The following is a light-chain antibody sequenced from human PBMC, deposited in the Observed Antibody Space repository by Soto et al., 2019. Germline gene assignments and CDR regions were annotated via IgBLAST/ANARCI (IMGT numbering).Light chain of an antibody. CDR1: SSNIGAAYD. Sequence: SVLTQPPSLSGTPVQRVTISCTMISSNIGAAYDVHWHQQLPGTPPKLLIYGNSNRPSGVPNRFSGSKSGALASLAITGVQAEDGADYFCHSYDSSLSGTCVFGSGTKVTVL. J-gene: IGLJ1*01. CDR3: HSYDSSLSGTCV. CDR2: GNS. V-gene: IGLV1-40*01.